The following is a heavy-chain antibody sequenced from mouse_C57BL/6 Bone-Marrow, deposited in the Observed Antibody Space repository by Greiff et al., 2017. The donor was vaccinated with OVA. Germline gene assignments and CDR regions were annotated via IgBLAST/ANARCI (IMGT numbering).Heavy chain of an antibody. Sequence: EVKLMESGGGLVQPGGSMKLSCVASGFTFSNYWMNWVRQSPEKGLEWVAQIRLKSDNYATHYAESVKGRFTISRDDSKSSVYLQMNNLRAEDTGIYYCTGGITTVGAYWGQGTLVTVSA. CDR2: IRLKSDNYAT. CDR1: GFTFSNYW. J-gene: IGHJ3*01. CDR3: TGGITTVGAY. D-gene: IGHD1-1*01. V-gene: IGHV6-3*01.